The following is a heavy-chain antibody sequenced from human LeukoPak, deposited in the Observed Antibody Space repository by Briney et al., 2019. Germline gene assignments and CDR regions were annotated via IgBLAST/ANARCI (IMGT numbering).Heavy chain of an antibody. D-gene: IGHD5-18*01. V-gene: IGHV3-33*01. CDR3: ARAGCSYGYDAFDI. Sequence: PGGSLRLSCAASGVTFSSYGMHWVRQAPGKGLEWVAVIWYDGSNKYYADSVKGRFTISRDNSKNTLYLQMNSLRAEDTAVYYCARAGCSYGYDAFDIWGQGTMVTVSS. CDR2: IWYDGSNK. J-gene: IGHJ3*02. CDR1: GVTFSSYG.